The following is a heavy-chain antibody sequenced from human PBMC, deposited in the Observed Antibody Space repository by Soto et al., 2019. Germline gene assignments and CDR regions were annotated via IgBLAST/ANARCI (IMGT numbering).Heavy chain of an antibody. V-gene: IGHV1-69*13. CDR1: GGTFSSYA. J-gene: IGHJ4*02. CDR2: IIPIFGTA. CDR3: ARFGEGYDILTGYYHYYFDY. Sequence: SVKVSCKASGGTFSSYAISWVRQAPGQGLEWMGGIIPIFGTANYAQKFQGRVTITADESTSTAYMELSSLRSEDTAVYYCARFGEGYDILTGYYHYYFDYWGQGTLVTVSS. D-gene: IGHD3-9*01.